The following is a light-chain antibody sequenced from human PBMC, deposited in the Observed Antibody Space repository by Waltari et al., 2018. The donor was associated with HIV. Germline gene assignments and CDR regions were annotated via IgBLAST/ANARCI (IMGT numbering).Light chain of an antibody. J-gene: IGLJ1*01. CDR3: SSYTSDYTYV. V-gene: IGLV2-14*01. CDR2: EVS. Sequence: QSALTQPASVSGSPGQSITISCTGTSSDVGGYNYVSWYQHHPGKAPKLLIYEVSNRPSGVSNRFSGSKSDHTASLTISGLQAEDEADYYCSSYTSDYTYVFGSGTEVTVL. CDR1: SSDVGGYNY.